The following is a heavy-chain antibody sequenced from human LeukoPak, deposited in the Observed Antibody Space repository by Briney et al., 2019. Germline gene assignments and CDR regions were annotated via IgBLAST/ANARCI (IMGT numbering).Heavy chain of an antibody. D-gene: IGHD6-13*01. CDR2: ITSKAFGGTA. CDR3: TRDREAAAGINALDI. V-gene: IGHV3-49*04. J-gene: IGHJ3*02. CDR1: GGTFGAYA. Sequence: GGSLCLSCTLSGGTFGAYAVSWVRQTPGKGLVWLGFITSKAFGGTAEYAAAVFSRFTISRDDSKSLAYLQMNSLKAEDTAVYYCTRDREAAAGINALDIWGQGTMVSVSS.